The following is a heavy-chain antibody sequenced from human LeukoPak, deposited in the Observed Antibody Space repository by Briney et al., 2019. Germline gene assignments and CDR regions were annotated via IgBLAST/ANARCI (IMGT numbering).Heavy chain of an antibody. CDR3: ARHGTVTHRFDY. D-gene: IGHD4-17*01. CDR2: IYYSGST. CDR1: GGSMSSSSYY. J-gene: IGHJ4*02. V-gene: IGHV4-39*01. Sequence: SETLSLTCGVSGGSMSSSSYYWGWIRQPPGKGLEWIGSIYYSGSTYYNPSLKSRVTISVDSSKDQCSLKLSSVTAADTAVYYCARHGTVTHRFDYWGQGTLVTVSS.